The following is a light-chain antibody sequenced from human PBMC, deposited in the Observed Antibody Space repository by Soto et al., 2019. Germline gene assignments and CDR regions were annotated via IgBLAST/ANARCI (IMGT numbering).Light chain of an antibody. CDR2: DAS. V-gene: IGKV3-20*01. CDR1: QSVANNY. CDR3: EQYGSTPLI. Sequence: EIGLTQSPGTLSLSPGERATLSCRASQSVANNYLAWYQQKPGQAPRFLMYDASSRATGIPDRFSGSGSGTDFTLTISRLEPEDFAVYYCEQYGSTPLIFGGGTKVEIK. J-gene: IGKJ4*01.